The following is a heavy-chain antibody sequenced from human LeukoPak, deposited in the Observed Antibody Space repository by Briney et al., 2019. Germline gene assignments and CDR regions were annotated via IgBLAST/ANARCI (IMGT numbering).Heavy chain of an antibody. D-gene: IGHD3-3*01. Sequence: SENLSLTCTVSGGSISSYYWSWIRQPPGKGLEWIGYIYYSGSTNYNPSLKSRVTISVDTSKNQFSLKLSSVTAADTAVYYCARDPGAPYYDFWSGYYRYYYMDVWGKGTTVTVSS. J-gene: IGHJ6*03. CDR2: IYYSGST. CDR1: GGSISSYY. V-gene: IGHV4-59*01. CDR3: ARDPGAPYYDFWSGYYRYYYMDV.